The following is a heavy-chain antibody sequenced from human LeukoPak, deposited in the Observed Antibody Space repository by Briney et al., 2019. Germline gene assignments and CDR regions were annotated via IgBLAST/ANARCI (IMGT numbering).Heavy chain of an antibody. CDR2: ISDSGGST. D-gene: IGHD2/OR15-2a*01. Sequence: GGSLRLSCAASGFPFSSYAMSWVRQAPGEGLEWVLGISDSGGSTYYADSVKGRFTISRDNSKNTLYLQMNSLRAEDTALYYCAKPLSQNQNFDSWGQGTLVTVSS. CDR1: GFPFSSYA. V-gene: IGHV3-23*01. J-gene: IGHJ4*02. CDR3: AKPLSQNQNFDS.